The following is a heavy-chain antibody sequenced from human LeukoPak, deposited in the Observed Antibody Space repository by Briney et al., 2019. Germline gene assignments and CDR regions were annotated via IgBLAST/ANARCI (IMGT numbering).Heavy chain of an antibody. V-gene: IGHV4-38-2*02. Sequence: SETLSLTCTVSGYSISSGYYWGWIRQPPGKGLEWIGSIYHSGSTYYNPSLKSRVTISVDTSKNQFSLKLSSVTAADTAVYYCASLYYYDSSGPRDFDYWGQGTLVTVSS. J-gene: IGHJ4*02. CDR1: GYSISSGYY. CDR3: ASLYYYDSSGPRDFDY. CDR2: IYHSGST. D-gene: IGHD3-22*01.